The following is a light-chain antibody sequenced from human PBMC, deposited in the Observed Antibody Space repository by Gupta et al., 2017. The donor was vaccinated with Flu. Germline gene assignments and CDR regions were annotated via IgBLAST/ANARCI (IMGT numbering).Light chain of an antibody. CDR3: QLWDGFGGHPV. CDR1: NIESKS. CDR2: DDG. V-gene: IGLV3-21*02. Sequence: SYVLTQPPSVSVAPGQTARIACGGDNIESKSVHWYQKKPGQAPVLVVCDDGDRPSGIPERFSGSKSGNAATLTVSGVEDGDEADYYCQLWDGFGGHPVFGGGTKLTVL. J-gene: IGLJ3*02.